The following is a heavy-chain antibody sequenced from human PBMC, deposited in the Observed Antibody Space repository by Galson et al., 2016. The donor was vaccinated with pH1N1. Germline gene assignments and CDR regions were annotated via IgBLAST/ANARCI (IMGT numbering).Heavy chain of an antibody. V-gene: IGHV3-30*04. J-gene: IGHJ4*02. D-gene: IGHD4-11*01. CDR1: GFTLSCCA. Sequence: SLRLSCAASGFTLSCCAMHRVRQAPGKGLECVALISKDGNNVYYADSVKGRFTISRDSSNNTLYLQMNSLRTEDTAIYYCARSRDFSFDYWGQGPLVTVAS. CDR3: ARSRDFSFDY. CDR2: ISKDGNNV.